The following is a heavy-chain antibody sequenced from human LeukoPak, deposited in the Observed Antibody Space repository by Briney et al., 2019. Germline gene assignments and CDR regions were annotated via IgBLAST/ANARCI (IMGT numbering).Heavy chain of an antibody. CDR2: IWYDGSNK. Sequence: GGSLRLSCAASGITFSNYHMHWVRQAPGKGLEWVAVIWYDGSNKYYADSVKGRFTISRDNSKNTLYLQMNSLRAEDTAVYYCARDPLGWELLGLYYYYGMDVWGQGTTVTVSS. CDR3: ARDPLGWELLGLYYYYGMDV. J-gene: IGHJ6*02. CDR1: GITFSNYH. V-gene: IGHV3-33*08. D-gene: IGHD1-26*01.